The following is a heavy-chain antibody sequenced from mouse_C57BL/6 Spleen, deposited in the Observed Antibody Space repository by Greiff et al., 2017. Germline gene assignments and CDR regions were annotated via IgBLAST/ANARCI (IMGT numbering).Heavy chain of an antibody. D-gene: IGHD1-1*01. CDR3: LHYGSGAY. Sequence: EVQVVESGGGLVQPGGSMKLSCVASGFTFSNYWMYWVRQSPEKGLEWVAQIRLKSDNYATHYAESVKGRFTISRDDSKSSVYLQMNNLRAEDTGIYYCLHYGSGAYWGQGTLVTVSA. V-gene: IGHV6-3*01. J-gene: IGHJ3*01. CDR2: IRLKSDNYAT. CDR1: GFTFSNYW.